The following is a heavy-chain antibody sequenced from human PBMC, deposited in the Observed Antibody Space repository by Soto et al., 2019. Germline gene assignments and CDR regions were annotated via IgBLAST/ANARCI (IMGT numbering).Heavy chain of an antibody. CDR2: MNPNSGNT. CDR3: ARYRYCTNGVCPNWFDP. CDR1: GYTFTSYD. Sequence: SVKGSCKASGYTFTSYDINWVRQATGQGLEWMGWMNPNSGNTGYAQKFQGRVTMTRNTSISTAYMELSSLRSEDTAVYYCARYRYCTNGVCPNWFDPWGQGTLVTVSS. J-gene: IGHJ5*02. D-gene: IGHD2-8*01. V-gene: IGHV1-8*01.